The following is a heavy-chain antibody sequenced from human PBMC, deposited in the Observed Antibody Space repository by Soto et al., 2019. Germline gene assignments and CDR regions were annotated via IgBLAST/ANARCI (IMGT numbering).Heavy chain of an antibody. J-gene: IGHJ4*02. Sequence: QVQLVQSGAEVKRPGSSVKVSCKASGDTFTFYSINWVRQAPGLGLEWMGRINPFLSMSNYAQRFQGRVTMTADKSTSTAYIELSSLSSEDTAIYYCASSYGSGYRAFDYWGQGALVTVSS. CDR1: GDTFTFYS. CDR2: INPFLSMS. D-gene: IGHD3-10*01. V-gene: IGHV1-69*02. CDR3: ASSYGSGYRAFDY.